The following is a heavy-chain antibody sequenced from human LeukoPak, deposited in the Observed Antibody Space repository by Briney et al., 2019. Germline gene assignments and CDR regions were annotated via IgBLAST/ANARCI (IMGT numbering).Heavy chain of an antibody. CDR2: VNPNSGGT. D-gene: IGHD3-10*01. V-gene: IGHV1-2*02. CDR1: GYTFTGYY. J-gene: IGHJ4*02. CDR3: ARENYYYGSGSFQIFDY. Sequence: GASVKVSCKASGYTFTGYYMHWVRQAPGQGLEWMGWVNPNSGGTNYAQKFQGRVTMTRDTSISTAYMELSRLRSDDTAVYYCARENYYYGSGSFQIFDYWGQGTLVTVSS.